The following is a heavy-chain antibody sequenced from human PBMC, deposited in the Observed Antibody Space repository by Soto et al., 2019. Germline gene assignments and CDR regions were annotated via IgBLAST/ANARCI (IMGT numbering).Heavy chain of an antibody. CDR2: IYHSGST. V-gene: IGHV4-30-2*01. D-gene: IGHD3-22*01. Sequence: PSETLSLTCAVSGGSISSGGYSWSWIRQPPGKGLEWIGYIYHSGSTYYNPSLKSRVTISVDRSKNQFSLKLSSVTAADTAVYYCAREIVYDSSGHNWLDPWGQGTLVTVSS. CDR3: AREIVYDSSGHNWLDP. J-gene: IGHJ5*02. CDR1: GGSISSGGYS.